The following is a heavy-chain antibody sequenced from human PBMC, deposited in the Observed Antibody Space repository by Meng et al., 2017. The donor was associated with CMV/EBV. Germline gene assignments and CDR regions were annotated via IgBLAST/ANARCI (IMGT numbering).Heavy chain of an antibody. Sequence: VSVSCMASGYTFNDHYMNWVKQAPGKGLEWMGLVDPVDGETKYAERFQGRVTLTADTTTETAYLELRRLRSDDTAIYYCAREIAVDGQHWGQGTLVTVSS. V-gene: IGHV1-69-2*01. J-gene: IGHJ1*01. CDR3: AREIAVDGQH. CDR1: GYTFNDHY. D-gene: IGHD6-19*01. CDR2: VDPVDGET.